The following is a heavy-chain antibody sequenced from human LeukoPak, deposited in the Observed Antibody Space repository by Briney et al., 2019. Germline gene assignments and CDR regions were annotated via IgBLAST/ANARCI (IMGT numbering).Heavy chain of an antibody. J-gene: IGHJ4*02. CDR3: ARDQGGYCSVGSCYSSRVLFDY. D-gene: IGHD2-15*01. V-gene: IGHV1-3*01. CDR1: GYTFTSYA. CDR2: INAGNGNT. Sequence: ASVKVSCKASGYTFTSYAMHWVRQAPGQRLEWMGWINAGNGNTKYSQKFQGRVTITRDTSTSTAYMELSSLRSEDTAVYYCARDQGGYCSVGSCYSSRVLFDYWGQGTLVTVSS.